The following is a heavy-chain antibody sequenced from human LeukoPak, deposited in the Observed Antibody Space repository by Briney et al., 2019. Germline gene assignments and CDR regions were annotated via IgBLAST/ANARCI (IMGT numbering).Heavy chain of an antibody. J-gene: IGHJ4*02. CDR1: GFTFSSYW. CDR2: IKQDGSDK. Sequence: GGSLRLSCAASGFTFSSYWMSWVRQAPGKGLEWVANIKQDGSDKYYVDSVKGRFTISRDNAKNSLYLQMNSLRAEDTAVYYCARDLDYDFWSGYYTGSYFDYWGQGTLVTVSS. D-gene: IGHD3-3*01. V-gene: IGHV3-7*01. CDR3: ARDLDYDFWSGYYTGSYFDY.